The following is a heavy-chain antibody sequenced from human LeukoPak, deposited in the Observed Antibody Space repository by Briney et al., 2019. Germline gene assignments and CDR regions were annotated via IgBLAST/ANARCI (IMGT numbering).Heavy chain of an antibody. J-gene: IGHJ4*02. Sequence: ASVKVSCKASGYTFTSYAMHWVRQAPGQRLEWMGWINAGNGNTKYSQKFQGRVTITRDTSASTAYMELSSLRSEDTAVYYCARAISDNGELVPTYWGQGTLVTVSS. V-gene: IGHV1-3*01. CDR2: INAGNGNT. CDR3: ARAISDNGELVPTY. D-gene: IGHD6-13*01. CDR1: GYTFTSYA.